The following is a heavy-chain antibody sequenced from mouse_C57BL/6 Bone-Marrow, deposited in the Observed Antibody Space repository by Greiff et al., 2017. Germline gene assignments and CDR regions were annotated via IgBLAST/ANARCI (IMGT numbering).Heavy chain of an antibody. V-gene: IGHV1-72*01. Sequence: VQLQQPGAELVKPGASVKLSFKASGYTFTSYWMHWVKQRPGRGLEWIGRIDPNSGGTKYNEKFKSKATLTVDKPSSTAYMQLSSLTSEDSAVYYCATYPPYSNYFAYWGQGTLVTVSA. D-gene: IGHD2-5*01. J-gene: IGHJ3*01. CDR2: IDPNSGGT. CDR3: ATYPPYSNYFAY. CDR1: GYTFTSYW.